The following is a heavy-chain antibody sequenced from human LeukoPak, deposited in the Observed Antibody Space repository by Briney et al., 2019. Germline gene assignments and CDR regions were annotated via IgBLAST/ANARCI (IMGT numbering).Heavy chain of an antibody. J-gene: IGHJ4*02. Sequence: GGSLRLPCAASGFTVSSNYMSWVRQAPGKGLEWVSVIYSGGSTYYADSVKGRFTISRDSSKDTLYLQMNSLRAEDTAVYYCARGPGDGYNYAIFVCWGQGTLVTVSS. D-gene: IGHD5-24*01. CDR3: ARGPGDGYNYAIFVC. CDR1: GFTVSSNY. CDR2: IYSGGST. V-gene: IGHV3-53*01.